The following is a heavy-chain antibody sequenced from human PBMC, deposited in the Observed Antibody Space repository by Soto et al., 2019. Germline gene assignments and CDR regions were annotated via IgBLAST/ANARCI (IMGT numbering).Heavy chain of an antibody. CDR2: IWYDGSNK. D-gene: IGHD3-3*01. CDR3: ARDKDFL. CDR1: GFTFSSYA. Sequence: QVQLVESGGGVVQPGRSLRLSCAASGFTFSSYAMHWVRQAPGKGLEWVAVIWYDGSNKYYADSVKGRFTISRDNSKNTLDLQMNSLRAEDTAVYYCARDKDFLWGQGTLVTVSS. V-gene: IGHV3-33*01. J-gene: IGHJ4*02.